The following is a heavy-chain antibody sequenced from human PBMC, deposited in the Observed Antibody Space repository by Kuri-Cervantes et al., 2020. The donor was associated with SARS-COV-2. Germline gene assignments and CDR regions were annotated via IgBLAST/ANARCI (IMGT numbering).Heavy chain of an antibody. J-gene: IGHJ4*02. CDR2: ISAYNGNT. V-gene: IGHV1-18*01. CDR3: ATGGWNNNFDY. CDR1: GYTFTSYG. Sequence: ASVKVSCKASGYTFTSYGISWVRQAPGQGLEWMGWISAYNGNTNYAQKLQGRVTMTEDTSTDTAYMELSSLRSEDTAVYYCATGGWNNNFDYWGQGTLVTVSS. D-gene: IGHD1/OR15-1a*01.